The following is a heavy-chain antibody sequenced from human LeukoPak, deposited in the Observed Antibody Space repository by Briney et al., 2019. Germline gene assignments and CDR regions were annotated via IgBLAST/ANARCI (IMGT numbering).Heavy chain of an antibody. CDR1: GYSFTSYW. CDR2: IYPGDSDT. J-gene: IGHJ6*03. Sequence: GESLQISCQGSGYSFTSYWIGWVRQLPGKGLEWMGIIYPGDSDTRYSPSFQGQVTISADKSISTAYLQWSSLKASDTAMHYCARHDDYYYYMDVWGKGTPVTVSS. V-gene: IGHV5-51*01. CDR3: ARHDDYYYYMDV.